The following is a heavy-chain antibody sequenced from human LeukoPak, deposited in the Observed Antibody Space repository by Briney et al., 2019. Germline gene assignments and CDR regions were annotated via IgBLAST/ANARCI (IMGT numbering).Heavy chain of an antibody. Sequence: GGSQSLSCTTSGFTFGVYAMSWVRQAPGRGLECLGFIRSKAYGGTTQYAASVKGRFTIPRDDCKSIAYLQMSSLKTEDTAVYYCTRVRSGNDFDYWGQGTLVTVSS. CDR2: IRSKAYGGTT. CDR3: TRVRSGNDFDY. D-gene: IGHD3-10*01. J-gene: IGHJ4*02. V-gene: IGHV3-49*04. CDR1: GFTFGVYA.